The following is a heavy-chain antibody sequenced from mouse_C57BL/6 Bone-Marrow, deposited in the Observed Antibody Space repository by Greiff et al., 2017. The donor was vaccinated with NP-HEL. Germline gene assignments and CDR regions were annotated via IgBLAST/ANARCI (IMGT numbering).Heavy chain of an antibody. CDR1: GYTFTDYY. J-gene: IGHJ4*01. Sequence: VQLQQSGPELVKPGASVKISCKASGYTFTDYYMNWVKQSHGKSLEWIGDINPNNGGTSYNQKFKGKATLTVDKSSSTAYMELRSLTSEDSAVYYCARERLLLQRLYAMDYWGQGTSVTVAS. D-gene: IGHD1-1*01. CDR2: INPNNGGT. V-gene: IGHV1-26*01. CDR3: ARERLLLQRLYAMDY.